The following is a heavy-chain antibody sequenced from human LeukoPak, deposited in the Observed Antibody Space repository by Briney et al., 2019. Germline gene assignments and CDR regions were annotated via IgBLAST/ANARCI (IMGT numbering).Heavy chain of an antibody. J-gene: IGHJ4*02. CDR3: AREGITMVRGVSAPLY. V-gene: IGHV1-3*01. CDR2: INAGNGNT. Sequence: ASVKVSCKASGYTFTSYAMNWVRQAPGQRLEWMGWINAGNGNTKYSQKFQGRVTITRDTSASTAYMELSGLRSEDTAVYYCAREGITMVRGVSAPLYWGQGTLVTVSS. CDR1: GYTFTSYA. D-gene: IGHD3-10*01.